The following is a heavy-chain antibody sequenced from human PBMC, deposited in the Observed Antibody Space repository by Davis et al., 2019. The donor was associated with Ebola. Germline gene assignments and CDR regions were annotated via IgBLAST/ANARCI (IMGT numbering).Heavy chain of an antibody. Sequence: GESLKISCAASGFTFTNYAMAWVRQAPGKGLEWVSSVTITGGSTFYADSVKGRFTISRDNSKNTLFVQMNGLRAEDTAIYYCAKTDCSAGACFYYLDSWGQGTLVTVSS. V-gene: IGHV3-23*01. CDR3: AKTDCSAGACFYYLDS. D-gene: IGHD2-15*01. CDR1: GFTFTNYA. CDR2: VTITGGST. J-gene: IGHJ4*02.